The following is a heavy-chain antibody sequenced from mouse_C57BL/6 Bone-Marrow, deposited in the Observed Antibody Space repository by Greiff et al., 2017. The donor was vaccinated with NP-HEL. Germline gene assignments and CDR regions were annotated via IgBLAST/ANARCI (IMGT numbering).Heavy chain of an antibody. CDR3: ASPDGYYERWAY. Sequence: QVQLQQSGPGLVAPSQSLSITCTASGFSFTSYGVDWVRQPPGKGLEWLGVIWGVGSTNNTSAINSRLSISKDNSKSQVFLKMNSLRTDDTAMYYCASPDGYYERWAYWGRGTGVTVSA. CDR2: IWGVGST. J-gene: IGHJ3*01. V-gene: IGHV2-6*01. CDR1: GFSFTSYG. D-gene: IGHD2-3*01.